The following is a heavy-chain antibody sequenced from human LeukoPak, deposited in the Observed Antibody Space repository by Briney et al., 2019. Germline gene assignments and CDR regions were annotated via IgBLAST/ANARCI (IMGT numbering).Heavy chain of an antibody. J-gene: IGHJ4*02. D-gene: IGHD6-13*01. Sequence: PGGTLRLSCAASGFTFSSHGMSWVRQGPGKGLEWVSGISGSGGDTYYADSVKGRFTISRDNSKSTLYLQMNSLRAEDTAVYSRAKDLLGVAAGNYWGQGTLVTVSS. CDR3: AKDLLGVAAGNY. CDR1: GFTFSSHG. V-gene: IGHV3-23*01. CDR2: ISGSGGDT.